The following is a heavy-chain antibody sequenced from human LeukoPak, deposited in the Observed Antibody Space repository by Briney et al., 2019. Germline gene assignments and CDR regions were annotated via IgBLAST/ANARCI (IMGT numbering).Heavy chain of an antibody. CDR2: IYHSGST. CDR1: GGSISSNNW. Sequence: SETLSLTCAVSGGSISSNNWWTWVRQPPGKGLEWIGEIYHSGSTNYNPSLKSRLTISVDKSKNQFSLKLSSVTAADTAVYYCTKRVDALDIWGQGTMVTVSS. CDR3: TKRVDALDI. V-gene: IGHV4-4*02. J-gene: IGHJ3*02.